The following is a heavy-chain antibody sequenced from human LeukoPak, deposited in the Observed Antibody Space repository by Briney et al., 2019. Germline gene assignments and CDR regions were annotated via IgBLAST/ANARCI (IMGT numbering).Heavy chain of an antibody. CDR3: ARGIYGGNSPLVDY. D-gene: IGHD4-23*01. V-gene: IGHV1-2*02. Sequence: GASVKVSCKASGYTFTGYYMHWVRQAPGQGLEWMGWINPSSGGTNYAQKFQGRVTMTRDTSISTAYMELSRLRSDDTAVYYCARGIYGGNSPLVDYWGQGTLVTVSS. CDR2: INPSSGGT. CDR1: GYTFTGYY. J-gene: IGHJ4*02.